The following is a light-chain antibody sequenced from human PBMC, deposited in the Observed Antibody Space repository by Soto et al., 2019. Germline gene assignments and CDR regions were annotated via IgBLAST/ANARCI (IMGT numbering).Light chain of an antibody. Sequence: EIVLTQSPATLSSSPGETATLSCRASQYVGTRLAWYQHKPGQAPRLVMYGTSNRATGIPDRFSGSGSGTDLTLTISRLEPEDFAVYYCQQYDSSPRTFGQGTKVDIK. CDR2: GTS. V-gene: IGKV3-20*01. CDR1: QYVGTR. CDR3: QQYDSSPRT. J-gene: IGKJ1*01.